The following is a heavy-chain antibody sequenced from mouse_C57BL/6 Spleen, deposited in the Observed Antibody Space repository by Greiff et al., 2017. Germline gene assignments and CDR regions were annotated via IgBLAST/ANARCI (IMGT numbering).Heavy chain of an antibody. D-gene: IGHD1-1*01. Sequence: VQLQQSGPELVKPGASVKIPCKASGYTFTDYNMDWVKQSHGKSLEWIGDINPNNGGTIYNQKFKGKATLTVDKSSSTAYMELRSLTSEDTAVYYCARRAVVATGRYFDVWGTGTTVTVSS. V-gene: IGHV1-18*01. J-gene: IGHJ1*03. CDR2: INPNNGGT. CDR1: GYTFTDYN. CDR3: ARRAVVATGRYFDV.